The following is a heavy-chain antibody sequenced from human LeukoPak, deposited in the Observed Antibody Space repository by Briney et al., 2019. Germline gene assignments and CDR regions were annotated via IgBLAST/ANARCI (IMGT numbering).Heavy chain of an antibody. CDR2: IYSGGST. Sequence: GGSLRLSCAASGFTVSSNYMSWVRQAPGKGLEWVSVIYSGGSTYYADSVKGRFTISRDNSKNTLHLQMNSLRAEDTAVYYCASDEANLGAFDIWGQGTMVTVSS. D-gene: IGHD7-27*01. J-gene: IGHJ3*02. CDR1: GFTVSSNY. V-gene: IGHV3-66*02. CDR3: ASDEANLGAFDI.